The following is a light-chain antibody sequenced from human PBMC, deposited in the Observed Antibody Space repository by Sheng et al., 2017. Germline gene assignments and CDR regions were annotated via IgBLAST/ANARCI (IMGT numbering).Light chain of an antibody. CDR1: QSVSSN. J-gene: IGKJ1*01. CDR2: GAS. V-gene: IGKV3-15*01. CDR3: QQCNNWPRT. Sequence: EIVMTQSPATLSVSPGERATLSCRASQSVSSNLAWYQQKPGQAPRLLIYGASTRATGIPDRFSGSGSGTEFTLTISSLQSEDFAVYYCQQCNNWPRTFGQGPKVE.